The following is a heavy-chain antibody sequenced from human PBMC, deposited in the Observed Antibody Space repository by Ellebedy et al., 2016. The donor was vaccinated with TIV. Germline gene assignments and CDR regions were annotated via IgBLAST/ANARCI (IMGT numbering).Heavy chain of an antibody. V-gene: IGHV1-46*01. D-gene: IGHD1-26*01. CDR2: INPSGGST. J-gene: IGHJ6*02. CDR3: AREDPYGGSSTYYYYYGMDV. CDR1: GYTFTSYY. Sequence: ASVKVSXXASGYTFTSYYMHWVRQAPGQGLEWMGIINPSGGSTSYAQKFQGRVTMTRDTSTSTVYMELSSLRSEDTAVYYCAREDPYGGSSTYYYYYGMDVWGQGTTVTVSS.